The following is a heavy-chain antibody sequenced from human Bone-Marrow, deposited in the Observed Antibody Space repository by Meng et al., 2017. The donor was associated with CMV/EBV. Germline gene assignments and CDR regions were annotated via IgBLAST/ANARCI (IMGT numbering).Heavy chain of an antibody. Sequence: SVKVSCKASGGTFSSYAISWVRQAPGQGLEWMGGLIPILGIANYAQKFQGRVTITADKSTSTAYMELSSLRSEDTAVYYCARDRDDFWSGSLGYWGQGTLVTVSS. V-gene: IGHV1-69*10. CDR3: ARDRDDFWSGSLGY. D-gene: IGHD3-3*01. J-gene: IGHJ4*02. CDR1: GGTFSSYA. CDR2: LIPILGIA.